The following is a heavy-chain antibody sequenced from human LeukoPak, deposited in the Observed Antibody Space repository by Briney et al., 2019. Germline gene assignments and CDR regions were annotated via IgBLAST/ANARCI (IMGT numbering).Heavy chain of an antibody. Sequence: SETLSLTCTVSGGSISSYYWSWIRQPPGKGLEWIGYIYHSGSTNYNPSLKSRVTISVDTSKNQFSLKLSSVTAADTAVYYCARVVWLHDAFDIWGQGTMVTVSS. J-gene: IGHJ3*02. CDR1: GGSISSYY. CDR2: IYHSGST. CDR3: ARVVWLHDAFDI. D-gene: IGHD5-24*01. V-gene: IGHV4-59*01.